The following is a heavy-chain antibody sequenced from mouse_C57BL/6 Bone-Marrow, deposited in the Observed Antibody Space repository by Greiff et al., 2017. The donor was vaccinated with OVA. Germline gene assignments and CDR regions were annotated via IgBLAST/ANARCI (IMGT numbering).Heavy chain of an antibody. Sequence: EVQRVESGPGMVKPSQSLSLTCTVTGYSITSGYAWHWIRHFPGNKLEWMGYISYSGSTNYNPSLKSRISITHDTSKNHFFLKLNSVTTEDTATYYCARGGYDGYTWFAYWGQGTLVTVSA. CDR1: GYSITSGYA. CDR2: ISYSGST. CDR3: ARGGYDGYTWFAY. J-gene: IGHJ3*01. V-gene: IGHV3-1*01. D-gene: IGHD2-3*01.